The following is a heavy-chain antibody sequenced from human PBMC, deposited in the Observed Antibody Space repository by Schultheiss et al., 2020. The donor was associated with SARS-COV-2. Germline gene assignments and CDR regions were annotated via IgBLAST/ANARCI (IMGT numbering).Heavy chain of an antibody. CDR2: ISSSSSYI. Sequence: GGSLRLSCAASGFTVSSNYMSWVRQAPGKGLEWVSSISSSSSYIYYADSVKGRFTISRDNSKNTLYLQMNSLKTEDTAVYYCTTDVLLLTSIFGVEGGMDVWGQGTTVTVSS. CDR3: TTDVLLLTSIFGVEGGMDV. D-gene: IGHD3-3*01. V-gene: IGHV3-21*03. CDR1: GFTVSSNY. J-gene: IGHJ6*02.